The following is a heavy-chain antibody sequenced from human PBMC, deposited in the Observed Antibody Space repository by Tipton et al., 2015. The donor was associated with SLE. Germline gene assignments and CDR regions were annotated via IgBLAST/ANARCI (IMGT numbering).Heavy chain of an antibody. CDR3: ARGSGFDN. CDR2: MNPDGSTT. V-gene: IGHV3-74*03. Sequence: GSLRLSCAAPGLSISGYWMHWVRQVPGKGLVWVSCMNPDGSTTTYADSVKGRFTISRDNAKKSLYLQMNSLRVEDTAVYYCARGSGFDNWGQGTLVTVSS. D-gene: IGHD2-15*01. CDR1: GLSISGYW. J-gene: IGHJ4*02.